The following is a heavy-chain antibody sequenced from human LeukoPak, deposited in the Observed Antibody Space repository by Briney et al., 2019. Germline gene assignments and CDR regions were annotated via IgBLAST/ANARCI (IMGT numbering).Heavy chain of an antibody. D-gene: IGHD1-14*01. Sequence: GGSLRLSCAASGFTSSRYSMNWVRQAPGKGLEWVSSISSSSSYIYYADSVKGRFTISRDNAKNSLYLQMNSLRAEDTAVYYCARDQAPSGTEGHVMDVWGQGTTVTVSS. CDR2: ISSSSSYI. V-gene: IGHV3-21*01. CDR3: ARDQAPSGTEGHVMDV. CDR1: GFTSSRYS. J-gene: IGHJ6*02.